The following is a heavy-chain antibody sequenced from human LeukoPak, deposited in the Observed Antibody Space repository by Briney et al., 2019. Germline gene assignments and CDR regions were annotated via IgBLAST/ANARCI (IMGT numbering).Heavy chain of an antibody. D-gene: IGHD2-2*02. V-gene: IGHV3-21*01. CDR3: ASWVVVVPGAINPFYFDY. J-gene: IGHJ4*02. Sequence: GGSLRLSCAASGFTFSSYSMNWVRQAPGKGLEWVSSISSSSSYIYYADSVKGRFTISRDNAKNSLYLQMNSLRAEDTAVYYCASWVVVVPGAINPFYFDYLGQGTLVT. CDR2: ISSSSSYI. CDR1: GFTFSSYS.